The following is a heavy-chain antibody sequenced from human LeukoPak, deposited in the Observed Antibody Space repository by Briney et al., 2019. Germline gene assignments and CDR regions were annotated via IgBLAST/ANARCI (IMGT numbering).Heavy chain of an antibody. J-gene: IGHJ6*02. Sequence: GGSLRLSCVASGFTFSTYAMSWVRRAPGKGLEWVSGISGSGGSTYYADSVKGRFTSSRDNSNNTLYVQMNSLRVEDTAVYYCAKSGGLSGSGRLAMDVWGQGTTVTVSS. CDR1: GFTFSTYA. V-gene: IGHV3-23*01. CDR3: AKSGGLSGSGRLAMDV. D-gene: IGHD3-10*01. CDR2: ISGSGGST.